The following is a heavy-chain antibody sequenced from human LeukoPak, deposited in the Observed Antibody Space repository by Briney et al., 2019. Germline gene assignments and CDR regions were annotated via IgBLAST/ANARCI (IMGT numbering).Heavy chain of an antibody. CDR1: GFTFSSYG. J-gene: IGHJ6*04. CDR3: ARDELYCSSTSCYYYYGMDV. Sequence: GGSLRLSCAASGFTFSSYGMHWVRQAPGKGLEWVAVIWYDGSNKYYADSVKGRFTISRDSSKNTLYLQMNSLRAEDTAVYYCARDELYCSSTSCYYYYGMDVWGKGTTVTVSS. V-gene: IGHV3-33*01. CDR2: IWYDGSNK. D-gene: IGHD2-2*01.